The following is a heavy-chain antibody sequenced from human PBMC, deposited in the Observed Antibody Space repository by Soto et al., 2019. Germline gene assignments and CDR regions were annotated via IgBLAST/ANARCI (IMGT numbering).Heavy chain of an antibody. CDR1: GYTFTGYY. V-gene: IGHV1-2*02. CDR3: ARAYDFWSGYFLDV. D-gene: IGHD3-3*01. CDR2: INPNSGGT. J-gene: IGHJ6*02. Sequence: ASVKISCKASGYTFTGYYMHWVRQAPGQGLEWMGWINPNSGGTNYAQKFQGRVTMTRDTSISTAYMELSRLRSDDTAVYYCARAYDFWSGYFLDVWGQGTTVTVSS.